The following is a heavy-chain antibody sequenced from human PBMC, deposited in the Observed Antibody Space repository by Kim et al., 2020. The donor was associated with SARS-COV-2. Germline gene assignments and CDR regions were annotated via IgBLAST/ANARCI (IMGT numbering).Heavy chain of an antibody. Sequence: GGSLRHSCAASGFTFSDYYMSWIRQAPGKGLEWVSYISNSGFTTHYADSVKGRFTISRDNAKNSLYLQMNSLRAEDTAVYYCARVGSTVAAGSIDYWGQGTLVTVSS. J-gene: IGHJ4*02. CDR2: ISNSGFTT. CDR3: ARVGSTVAAGSIDY. CDR1: GFTFSDYY. V-gene: IGHV3-11*01. D-gene: IGHD6-13*01.